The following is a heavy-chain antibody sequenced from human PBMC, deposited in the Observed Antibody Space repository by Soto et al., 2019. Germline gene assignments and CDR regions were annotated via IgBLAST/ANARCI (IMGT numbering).Heavy chain of an antibody. CDR1: ELTFTTNA. V-gene: IGHV3-23*01. J-gene: IGHJ5*02. CDR3: AKVSSGWYHGPNCLDP. Sequence: EVQLLESGGGLVRPGGSLRLSCAASELTFTTNAMSWVRQAPGRGLEWVSTISANSRDIYYADSVKGRFTISRDNSKNTLYLQLNGLRADETAVYYCAKVSSGWYHGPNCLDPWGQGTLVTVS. D-gene: IGHD6-19*01. CDR2: ISANSRDI.